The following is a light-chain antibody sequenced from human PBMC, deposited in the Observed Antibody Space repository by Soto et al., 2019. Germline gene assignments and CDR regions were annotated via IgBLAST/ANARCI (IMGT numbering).Light chain of an antibody. CDR2: GAS. Sequence: EIVLTQSPDTMSLSPGEGASLSCRASQSVHTFLAWYQQKPGQAPRLLIYGASVRATGIPARFSGSGSGTDFTLIISNLEPEDFAVYYCQQRVNWPPTFGGGTKVDIK. J-gene: IGKJ4*01. V-gene: IGKV3-11*01. CDR1: QSVHTF. CDR3: QQRVNWPPT.